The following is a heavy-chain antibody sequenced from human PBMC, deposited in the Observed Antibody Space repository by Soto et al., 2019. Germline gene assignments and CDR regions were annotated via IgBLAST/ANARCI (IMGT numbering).Heavy chain of an antibody. CDR2: ISGSGGST. Sequence: GGSLRLSCAASGFTFSSYAMSWVRQAPGKGLEWVSAISGSGGSTYYADSVKGRFTISRDNSKNTLYLQMNSLRAEDTAVYYCAKEHCSSTSCPTRYMDVWGKGTKVTVSS. CDR3: AKEHCSSTSCPTRYMDV. V-gene: IGHV3-23*01. CDR1: GFTFSSYA. D-gene: IGHD2-2*01. J-gene: IGHJ6*03.